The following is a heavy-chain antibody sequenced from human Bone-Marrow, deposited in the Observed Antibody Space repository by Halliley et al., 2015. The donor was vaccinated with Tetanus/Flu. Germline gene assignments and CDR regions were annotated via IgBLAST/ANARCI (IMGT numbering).Heavy chain of an antibody. Sequence: EGMGAIYPSTPGAGYTPSFQGPVIVSVDKSISPASLQWSSLKASDTAIYYCARRSMYSSGWYDYWGQGTLVTVSS. CDR3: ARRSMYSSGWYDY. J-gene: IGHJ4*02. CDR2: IYPSTPGA. D-gene: IGHD6-19*01. V-gene: IGHV5-51*01.